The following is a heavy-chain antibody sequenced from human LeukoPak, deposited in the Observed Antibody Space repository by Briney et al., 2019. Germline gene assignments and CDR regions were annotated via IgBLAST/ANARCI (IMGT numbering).Heavy chain of an antibody. CDR2: LHTSGST. Sequence: KPSETLSLTCTVSGGSITDYHWIWIRQPAGKGLEWIGRLHTSGSTHYNPSLKSRVTMSVDTSKNQFSLKLSSVTAADTAVYYCARDFGYGDYFFDDWGQGTLVTVSS. CDR1: GGSITDYH. D-gene: IGHD4-17*01. CDR3: ARDFGYGDYFFDD. V-gene: IGHV4-4*07. J-gene: IGHJ4*02.